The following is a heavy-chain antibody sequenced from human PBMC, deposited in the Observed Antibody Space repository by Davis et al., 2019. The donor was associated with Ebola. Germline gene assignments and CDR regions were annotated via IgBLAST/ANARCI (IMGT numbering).Heavy chain of an antibody. CDR2: IYPGDSDT. D-gene: IGHD5-12*01. V-gene: IGHV5-51*01. J-gene: IGHJ6*02. Sequence: GESLKISCKGSGYSFTSYWIGWVRQMPGKGLEWMGIIYPGDSDTRYSPSFQGQVTISADKSISTAYLQWSSLKASDTAMYYCARHDGGYDYYYYYGMDVWGQGTTVTVSS. CDR3: ARHDGGYDYYYYYGMDV. CDR1: GYSFTSYW.